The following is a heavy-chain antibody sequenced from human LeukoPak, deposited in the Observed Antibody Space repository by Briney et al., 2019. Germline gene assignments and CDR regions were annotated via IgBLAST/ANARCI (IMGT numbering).Heavy chain of an antibody. CDR2: FDPEDGET. Sequence: ASVKVSCKVSGYTLTELSMHWVRQAPGKGLEWMGGFDPEDGETIYAQKFQGRVTMTEDTSTDTAYMELSSLRSEDTAVYYCVTVGSRDYYDSSGYYHWGQGTLVTVSS. J-gene: IGHJ5*02. CDR1: GYTLTELS. CDR3: VTVGSRDYYDSSGYYH. V-gene: IGHV1-24*01. D-gene: IGHD3-22*01.